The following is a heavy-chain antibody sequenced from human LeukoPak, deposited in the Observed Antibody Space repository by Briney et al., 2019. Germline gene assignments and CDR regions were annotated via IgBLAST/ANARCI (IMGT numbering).Heavy chain of an antibody. J-gene: IGHJ4*02. CDR2: INYSGSS. D-gene: IGHD3-10*01. CDR3: ARAVHYSGTSDQYTGGWYYFDF. V-gene: IGHV4-59*02. CDR1: GDSVNNYY. Sequence: SETLSLTCTVSGDSVNNYYWSWIRQPPGKGLEWIGNINYSGSSNSNPSLKSRATISVDMSTKHFFLDLISVTAADTAVYYCARAVHYSGTSDQYTGGWYYFDFWGQGTRVTVSS.